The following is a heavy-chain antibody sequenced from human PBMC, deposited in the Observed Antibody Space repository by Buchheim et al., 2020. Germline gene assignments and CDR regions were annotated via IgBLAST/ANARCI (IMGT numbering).Heavy chain of an antibody. Sequence: QVHLVESGGGVVQPGRSLRLSCAASGFIFSNYAMDWVRQAPGKGLEWVAVISYDGDGKFYVDSVKGRFTISRDNSKNTPYLQMNSLSADDTAVYYCAKGGAYEMDYWGQGTL. CDR2: ISYDGDGK. D-gene: IGHD3-16*01. V-gene: IGHV3-30*18. CDR1: GFIFSNYA. CDR3: AKGGAYEMDY. J-gene: IGHJ4*02.